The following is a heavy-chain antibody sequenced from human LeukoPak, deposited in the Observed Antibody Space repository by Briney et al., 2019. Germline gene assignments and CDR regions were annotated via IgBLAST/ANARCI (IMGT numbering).Heavy chain of an antibody. CDR2: IYSSGST. J-gene: IGHJ4*02. Sequence: SETLSLTCTASGVSITSNYWTWIRQPPGKGLEWIGYIYSSGSTNYNSSLKSRVTISIDTSKNQFSLKLTSVTAADTAVYYCAAQLIDWGQGTLVTVSS. D-gene: IGHD1-1*01. CDR1: GVSITSNY. CDR3: AAQLID. V-gene: IGHV4-59*01.